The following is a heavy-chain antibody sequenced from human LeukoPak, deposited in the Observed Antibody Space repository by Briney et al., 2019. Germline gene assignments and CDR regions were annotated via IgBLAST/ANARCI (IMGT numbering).Heavy chain of an antibody. CDR3: AKWGAGSGWYLNWFDP. D-gene: IGHD6-19*01. CDR2: ISESGGST. J-gene: IGHJ5*02. CDR1: GFTFSSYA. V-gene: IGHV3-23*01. Sequence: GGSLRLSCAASGFTFSSYAMTWVRQAPGKGLEWVSGISESGGSTYYADSVKGRFTISRDNSKNTLYLQMNSLRVEDTAVYHCAKWGAGSGWYLNWFDPWGQGTLVTVSS.